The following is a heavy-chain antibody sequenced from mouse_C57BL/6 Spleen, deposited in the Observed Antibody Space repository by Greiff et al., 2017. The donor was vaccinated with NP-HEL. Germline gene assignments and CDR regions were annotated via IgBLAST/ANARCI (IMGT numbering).Heavy chain of an antibody. Sequence: VQLQQPGAELVMPGASVKLSCKASGYTFTSYWMHWVKQRPGQGLEWIGEIDPSDSYTNYNQKFKGKSTLTVDKSSSTAYMQLSSLTSEDSAVYYGARGKIYGNYFDYWGQGTTLTVSS. J-gene: IGHJ2*01. CDR2: IDPSDSYT. D-gene: IGHD2-1*01. V-gene: IGHV1-69*01. CDR1: GYTFTSYW. CDR3: ARGKIYGNYFDY.